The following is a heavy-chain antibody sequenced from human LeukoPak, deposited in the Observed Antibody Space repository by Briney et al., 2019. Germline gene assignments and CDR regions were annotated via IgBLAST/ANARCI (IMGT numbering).Heavy chain of an antibody. D-gene: IGHD5-18*01. J-gene: IGHJ6*02. Sequence: ASVKVSCKASGYTFTSYDINWVRQATGQGLEWMGWMNPNSGNTGYAQKFQGRVTMTRNTSISTAYMELSSLRSEDTAVYYCARERDTAMVRGCYYYGMDVWGQGTTVTVSS. CDR1: GYTFTSYD. CDR2: MNPNSGNT. V-gene: IGHV1-8*01. CDR3: ARERDTAMVRGCYYYGMDV.